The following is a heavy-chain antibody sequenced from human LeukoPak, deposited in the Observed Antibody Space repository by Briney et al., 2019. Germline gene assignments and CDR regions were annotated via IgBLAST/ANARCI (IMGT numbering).Heavy chain of an antibody. CDR1: GFTFSSYA. CDR2: ISYDGSNK. CDR3: ARGNILMFRGHGLDY. D-gene: IGHD3-10*01. Sequence: GRSLRLSCAASGFTFSSYAMHWVRQAPGKGLEWVAVISYDGSNKYYADSVKGRFTISRDNSKNTLYLQMNSLRAEDTAVYYCARGNILMFRGHGLDYWGQGTLVTVSS. V-gene: IGHV3-30*04. J-gene: IGHJ4*02.